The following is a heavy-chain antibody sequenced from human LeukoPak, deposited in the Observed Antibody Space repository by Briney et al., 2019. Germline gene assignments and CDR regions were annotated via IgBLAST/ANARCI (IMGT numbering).Heavy chain of an antibody. CDR2: IYYSGST. CDR3: ARDLYLFDP. CDR1: GGSISSYY. J-gene: IGHJ5*02. Sequence: SETLSLTCTVSGGSISSYYWSWIRQPPGKGLEWIGYIYYSGSTNHNPSLKSRVTISVDTSKNQFSLKLSSVTAADTAVYYCARDLYLFDPWGQGTLVTVSS. V-gene: IGHV4-59*01. D-gene: IGHD3-16*01.